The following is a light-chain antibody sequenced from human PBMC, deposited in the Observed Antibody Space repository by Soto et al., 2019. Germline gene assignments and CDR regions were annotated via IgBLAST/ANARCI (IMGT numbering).Light chain of an antibody. CDR3: QQSYTTPLT. CDR1: QSINTY. J-gene: IGKJ4*01. Sequence: DIRMSQSPASLSASVGDRVTIPCRASQSINTYLNWYQQKPGKAPELLIYAASYLGNGVPSRFSGSGSGTYFTLTISSLQPEDLATYYCQQSYTTPLTFGGGTKVDTK. V-gene: IGKV1-39*01. CDR2: AAS.